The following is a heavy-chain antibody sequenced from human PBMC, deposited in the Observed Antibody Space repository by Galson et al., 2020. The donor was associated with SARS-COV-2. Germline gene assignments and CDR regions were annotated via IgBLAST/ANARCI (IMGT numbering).Heavy chain of an antibody. CDR3: TWTTVTLQGDF. CDR2: VKSKTDGGTT. J-gene: IGHJ4*02. CDR1: GFTFSNAW. V-gene: IGHV3-15*01. D-gene: IGHD4-17*01. Sequence: GGSLSLSCAASGFTFSNAWMSWVRQAPGKGLEWVGRVKSKTDGGTTDYAAPVKGRFIISREDSKNTLYLQMDSLKTEDTAVYYCTWTTVTLQGDFWGQGTQVTVSS.